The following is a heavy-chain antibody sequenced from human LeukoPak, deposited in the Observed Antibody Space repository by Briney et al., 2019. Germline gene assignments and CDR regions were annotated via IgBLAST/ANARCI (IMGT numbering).Heavy chain of an antibody. V-gene: IGHV4-59*01. CDR1: CGSISSNY. CDR2: IYYSGST. CDR3: ARGTPSGYYYCDF. J-gene: IGHJ4*02. Sequence: SETLSLTCTVSCGSISSNYWSWIRQPPGKGLEWAGYIYYSGSTNYNPSLKSQVSISVDTSKNQFSLNQNSVTAADTAVYYCARGTPSGYYYCDFWGQGTLVTVSS. D-gene: IGHD3-22*01.